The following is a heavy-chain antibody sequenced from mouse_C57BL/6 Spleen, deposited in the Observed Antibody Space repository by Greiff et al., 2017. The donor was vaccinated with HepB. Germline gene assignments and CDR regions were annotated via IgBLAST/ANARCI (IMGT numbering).Heavy chain of an antibody. J-gene: IGHJ2*01. D-gene: IGHD1-1*01. CDR1: GFTFSSYA. V-gene: IGHV5-4*01. CDR2: ISDGGSYT. CDR3: AREGRTVVGHFDY. Sequence: EVHLVESGGGLVKPGGSLKLSCAASGFTFSSYAMSWVRQTPEKRLEWVATISDGGSYTYYPDNVKGRFTISRDNAKNNLYLQMSHLKSEDTAMYYCAREGRTVVGHFDYWGQGTTLTVSS.